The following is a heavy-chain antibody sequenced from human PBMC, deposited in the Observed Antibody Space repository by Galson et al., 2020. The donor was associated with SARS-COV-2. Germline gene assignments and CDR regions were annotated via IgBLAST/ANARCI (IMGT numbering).Heavy chain of an antibody. J-gene: IGHJ4*02. D-gene: IGHD2-2*01. CDR2: INHSGTT. V-gene: IGHV4-34*01. CDR3: ARGKYCTTTRCYSSSFDY. CDR1: GGSFNNYY. Sequence: SETLSLTCAVNGGSFNNYYWSWVRQPPGKGLEWIGEINHSGTTNYNPSLMSRVTMSVDTSGNQFSLNLSSVTAADTAMYYCARGKYCTTTRCYSSSFDYWGQGTLVAVSS.